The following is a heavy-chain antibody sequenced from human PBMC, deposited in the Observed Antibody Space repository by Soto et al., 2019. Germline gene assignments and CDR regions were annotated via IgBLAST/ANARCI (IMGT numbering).Heavy chain of an antibody. CDR3: ARGPPSSGWYPH. CDR1: GYTFTGYY. J-gene: IGHJ4*02. CDR2: INPIIGAA. Sequence: ASVKVSCKASGYTFTGYYMHWVRQAPGQGLEWMGGINPIIGAANYAQKFQGRVTVTADESTSTAYMELSSLRSEDTAVYYCARGPPSSGWYPHWGQGTLVTVS. D-gene: IGHD6-19*01. V-gene: IGHV1-69*13.